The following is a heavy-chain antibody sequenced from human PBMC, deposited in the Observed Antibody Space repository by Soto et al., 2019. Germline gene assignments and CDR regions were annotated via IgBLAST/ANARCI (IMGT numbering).Heavy chain of an antibody. Sequence: QLQLQESGPGLVKPSETLSLTCTVSGGSISSSSYYWGWIRQPPGKGLEWIGYIYYSGSTHYNPSPKSRVTISADTSKNQFSRKLNAVTAADTAVYYCATSNWFDPWGQGTLVPVSS. CDR3: ATSNWFDP. CDR1: GGSISSSSYY. J-gene: IGHJ5*02. V-gene: IGHV4-39*01. CDR2: IYYSGST.